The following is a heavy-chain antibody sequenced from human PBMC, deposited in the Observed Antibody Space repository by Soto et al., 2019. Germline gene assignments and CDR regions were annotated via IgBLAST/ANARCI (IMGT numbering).Heavy chain of an antibody. V-gene: IGHV1-69*01. CDR3: ARAGIAVAGRDGYWFDP. Sequence: QVQLVQSGAEVKKPGSSVKVSCKASGGTFSSYAISWVRQAPGQGLEWMGGIIPIFGTANYAQKFQGRVTIPADESTSTAYMELSSLRSEDTAVYYCARAGIAVAGRDGYWFDPWGQGTLVTVSS. J-gene: IGHJ5*02. CDR2: IIPIFGTA. CDR1: GGTFSSYA. D-gene: IGHD6-19*01.